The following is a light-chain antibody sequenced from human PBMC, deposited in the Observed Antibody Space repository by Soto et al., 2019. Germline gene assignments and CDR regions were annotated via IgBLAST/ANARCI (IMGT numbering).Light chain of an antibody. CDR3: QQYNNWPTIT. Sequence: EIVMTQSPATLSVSPGERATLSCRASQSVSGNLAWYQQKPGQAPRLLIYGASTRATGIPARFSGSGSGTEFTLTISSLQSEDFAVYYCQQYNNWPTITFGQGTRLAIK. CDR2: GAS. V-gene: IGKV3-15*01. J-gene: IGKJ5*01. CDR1: QSVSGN.